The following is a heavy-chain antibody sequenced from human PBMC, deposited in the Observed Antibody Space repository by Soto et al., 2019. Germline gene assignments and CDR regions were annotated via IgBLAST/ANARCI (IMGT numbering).Heavy chain of an antibody. CDR2: IIPIFGTA. J-gene: IGHJ6*02. CDR1: GSTFSSYA. D-gene: IGHD3-22*01. Sequence: SVKVSCKASGSTFSSYAISWVRQAPGQGLEWMGGIIPIFGTANYAQKFQGRGTIAADEATGTVYMELSRLRSEDTSVYYCAKGSYYDASSAYDTRGVYYNYFGLDVWGQGXTVTVSS. V-gene: IGHV1-69*13. CDR3: AKGSYYDASSAYDTRGVYYNYFGLDV.